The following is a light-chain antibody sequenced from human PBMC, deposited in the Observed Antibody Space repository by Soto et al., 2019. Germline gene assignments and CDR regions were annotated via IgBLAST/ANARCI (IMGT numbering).Light chain of an antibody. Sequence: EIVMTQSPATLSVSPGERATLSCRASQSVRSNFLAWYQQKPGQAPWLLIHDVSTRATGIPARFSGSGSGTEFTLTISSLQSEDLAVYFCQQYSDWPLTFGPGTKVDI. V-gene: IGKV3-15*01. CDR3: QQYSDWPLT. CDR2: DVS. CDR1: QSVRSN. J-gene: IGKJ3*01.